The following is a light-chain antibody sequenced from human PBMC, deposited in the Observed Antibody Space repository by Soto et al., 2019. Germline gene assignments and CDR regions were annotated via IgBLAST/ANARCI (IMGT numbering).Light chain of an antibody. J-gene: IGLJ1*01. V-gene: IGLV2-14*03. CDR3: CSYVSSKTYV. Sequence: QSALTQPASVSGSPGQSITISCTGTSSDVGGYNYVSWYQQHPGKAPKLMIYEVTNRPSGVSDRYAGSKSDNTASLTISGLQTEDEADYCSCSYVSSKTYVFGTGTKLTVL. CDR2: EVT. CDR1: SSDVGGYNY.